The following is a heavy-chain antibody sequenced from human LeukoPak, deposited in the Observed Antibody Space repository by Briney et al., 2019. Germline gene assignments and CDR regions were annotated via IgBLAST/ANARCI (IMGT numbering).Heavy chain of an antibody. V-gene: IGHV3-23*01. CDR2: ISGSGGST. D-gene: IGHD1-7*01. J-gene: IGHJ4*02. Sequence: PGGSLRLSCAASGLTFSSYAMSWVRQAPGKGLEWVSAISGSGGSTYYADSVKGRFTISRDNSKNTLYLQMNSLRAEDTAVYYCANLGGTTEEYYFDYWGQGTLVTVSS. CDR3: ANLGGTTEEYYFDY. CDR1: GLTFSSYA.